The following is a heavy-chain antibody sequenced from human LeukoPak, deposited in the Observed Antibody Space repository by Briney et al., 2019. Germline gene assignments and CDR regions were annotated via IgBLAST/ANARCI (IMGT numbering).Heavy chain of an antibody. CDR1: GFTFSSYA. CDR3: ARDSGYDINWFDP. Sequence: PGGSLRLSCAASGFTFSSYAMSWVRQAPGKGLEWVSSISSSSSYIYYADSVKGRFTISRDNAKNSLYLQMNSLRAEDTAVYYCARDSGYDINWFDPWGQGTLVTVSS. V-gene: IGHV3-21*01. CDR2: ISSSSSYI. J-gene: IGHJ5*02. D-gene: IGHD5-12*01.